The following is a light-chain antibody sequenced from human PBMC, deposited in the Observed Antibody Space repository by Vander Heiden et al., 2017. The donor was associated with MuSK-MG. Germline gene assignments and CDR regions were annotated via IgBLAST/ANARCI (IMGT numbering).Light chain of an antibody. CDR2: KAS. J-gene: IGKJ4*01. CDR3: QRDNYYSGT. V-gene: IGKV1-5*03. CDR1: QNINDW. Sequence: DIQMTQSPSTLSATVGDRVTITCRASQNINDWLAWYQQKPGKAPKLLIYKASRLQSGVPSRFSGSGSGAEYTLTISSLQPDDFATYYCQRDNYYSGTFGGGTRVEIK.